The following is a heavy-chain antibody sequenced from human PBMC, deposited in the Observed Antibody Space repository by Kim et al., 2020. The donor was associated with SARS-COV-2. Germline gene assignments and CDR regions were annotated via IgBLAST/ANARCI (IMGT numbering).Heavy chain of an antibody. D-gene: IGHD2-8*01. CDR2: IYYSGST. Sequence: SETLSLTCTVSGGSISSYYWSWIRQPPGKGLEWIGYIYYSGSTNYNPSLKSRVTISVDTSKNQFSLKLSSVTAADTAVYYCARGGCTNGVCWYFYFDYWGQGTLVTVSS. V-gene: IGHV4-59*01. CDR3: ARGGCTNGVCWYFYFDY. J-gene: IGHJ4*02. CDR1: GGSISSYY.